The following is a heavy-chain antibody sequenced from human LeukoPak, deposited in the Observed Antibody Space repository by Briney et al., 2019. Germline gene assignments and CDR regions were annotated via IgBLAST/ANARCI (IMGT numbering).Heavy chain of an antibody. CDR1: GYSFSDFY. CDR3: ASSHTAVRRGDNWFDP. J-gene: IGHJ5*02. V-gene: IGHV1-2*02. D-gene: IGHD5-18*01. CDR2: IGPNSGGT. Sequence: ASVKVSCKASGYSFSDFYMHWVRQAPGQGLEWMGWIGPNSGGTNYAQKFQGRVTMTRDTSISTAYMELSRLISDDTAVYYCASSHTAVRRGDNWFDPWGQGTPVTVSS.